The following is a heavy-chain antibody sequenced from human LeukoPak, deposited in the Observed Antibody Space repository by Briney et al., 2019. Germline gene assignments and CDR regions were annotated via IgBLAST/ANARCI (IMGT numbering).Heavy chain of an antibody. CDR2: IKQDGSEQ. D-gene: IGHD3/OR15-3a*01. Sequence: GGSLRLSCAASGFTFTTYWMGWVRQAPGKGLEWVANIKQDGSEQYYVDSVKGRFTISRDNAKNSLYLQMNSLRAEDTAVYYCARAQGTGYSLPWGQGTLVTVSS. CDR3: ARAQGTGYSLP. J-gene: IGHJ5*02. CDR1: GFTFTTYW. V-gene: IGHV3-7*01.